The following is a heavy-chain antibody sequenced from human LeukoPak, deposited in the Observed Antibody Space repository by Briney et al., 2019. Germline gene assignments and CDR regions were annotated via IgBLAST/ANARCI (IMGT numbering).Heavy chain of an antibody. Sequence: SETLSLTCTVSGGSISSSYWSWIRQPPGKGLEWIGYIYYSGSTNYNPSLKSRVTISVDTSKNQFSLKLSSVTAADTAVYYCARQGNYDFWSGYYTGESYYYYYGMDVWGQGTTVTVSS. CDR2: IYYSGST. J-gene: IGHJ6*02. CDR3: ARQGNYDFWSGYYTGESYYYYYGMDV. V-gene: IGHV4-59*08. D-gene: IGHD3-3*01. CDR1: GGSISSSY.